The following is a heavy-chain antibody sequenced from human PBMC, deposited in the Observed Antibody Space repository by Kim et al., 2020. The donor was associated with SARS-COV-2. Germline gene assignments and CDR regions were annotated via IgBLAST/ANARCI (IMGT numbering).Heavy chain of an antibody. CDR1: GFTFIIYW. CDR3: ARLGSSSWFNDF. Sequence: GGSLRLSCAASGFTFIIYWMSWVRQAPGKGLEWVANIKQDGSEKYYVDSVKGRFTISRDNAKNSVYLQMKSLRAEDTAVHYCARLGSSSWFNDFWGQGT. J-gene: IGHJ4*02. CDR2: IKQDGSEK. D-gene: IGHD6-13*01. V-gene: IGHV3-7*03.